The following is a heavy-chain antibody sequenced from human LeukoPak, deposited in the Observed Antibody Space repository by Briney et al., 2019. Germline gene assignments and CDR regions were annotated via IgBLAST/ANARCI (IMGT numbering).Heavy chain of an antibody. V-gene: IGHV3-23*01. CDR1: GFTLSSYA. J-gene: IGHJ4*02. CDR2: IFGSGGST. Sequence: GGSLRLSCAASGFTLSSYAMTWVRPAPGKGLEWVSAIFGSGGSTYYADSVKGRFTISRDNSKNTLYLQMNSLRAEDTAVYYCAKARGPVATHPDYWGQGTLVTVSS. CDR3: AKARGPVATHPDY. D-gene: IGHD5-12*01.